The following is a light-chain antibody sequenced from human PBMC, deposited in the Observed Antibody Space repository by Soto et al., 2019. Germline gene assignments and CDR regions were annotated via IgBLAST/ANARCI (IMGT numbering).Light chain of an antibody. CDR2: GAS. J-gene: IGKJ1*01. V-gene: IGKV3-15*01. CDR3: QQYNNWPPWK. Sequence: EIVMTQSPATLSVSPGERATLSCRASQSVSSNLAWYQQKPGQAPRLLIYGASTRATGIPARFSGSGSGTEFTLTISSLQSEDFAVYYCQQYNNWPPWKFGQGTKGDIK. CDR1: QSVSSN.